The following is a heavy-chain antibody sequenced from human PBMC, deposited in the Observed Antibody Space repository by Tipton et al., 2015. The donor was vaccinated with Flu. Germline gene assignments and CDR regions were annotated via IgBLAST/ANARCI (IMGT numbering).Heavy chain of an antibody. J-gene: IGHJ6*02. Sequence: TLSLTYTVSGGSITTSYWSWLRQPAGKGLEWIGNIHYSGKTYYNMPLKSRVTISVDTSNNQFSLKLTSVTAADTGLYYCARDRIVNGFWTGYERYGMDVWGQGTTVTVSS. CDR2: IHYSGKT. CDR3: ARDRIVNGFWTGYERYGMDV. V-gene: IGHV4-59*12. CDR1: GGSITTSY. D-gene: IGHD3/OR15-3a*01.